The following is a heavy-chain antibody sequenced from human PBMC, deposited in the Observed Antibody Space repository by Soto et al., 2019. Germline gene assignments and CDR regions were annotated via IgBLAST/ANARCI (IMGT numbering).Heavy chain of an antibody. CDR3: ARESDGYYFDY. Sequence: GGSLRLSCAASGFTFRSYWMSWVRQAPGKGLEWVANIKQDGSEKYYVDSVKGRFTISRDNAKNSLYLQMNSLRAEDTAVYYCARESDGYYFDYWGQGTLVTVSS. J-gene: IGHJ4*02. V-gene: IGHV3-7*01. CDR1: GFTFRSYW. CDR2: IKQDGSEK.